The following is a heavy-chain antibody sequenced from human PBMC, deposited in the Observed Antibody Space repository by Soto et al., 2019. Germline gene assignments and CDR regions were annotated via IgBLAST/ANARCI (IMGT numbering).Heavy chain of an antibody. CDR3: AVAVAGPTAIGY. CDR1: GFTFSSYW. Sequence: EVPLVESGGGLVQPGGSLRLSCAASGFTFSSYWMHWVRQAPGKGLGWVSRINSDGSSTSYADSVKGRFTISRDNAKNTLYLQMNSLRAEDTAVYYCAVAVAGPTAIGYWGQGTLVTVSS. CDR2: INSDGSST. V-gene: IGHV3-74*01. D-gene: IGHD6-19*01. J-gene: IGHJ4*02.